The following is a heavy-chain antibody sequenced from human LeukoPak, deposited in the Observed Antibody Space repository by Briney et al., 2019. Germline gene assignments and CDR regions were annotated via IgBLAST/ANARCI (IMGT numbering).Heavy chain of an antibody. V-gene: IGHV3-21*01. J-gene: IGHJ4*02. D-gene: IGHD1-26*01. CDR2: ISSSSSYI. CDR3: ARDLAGATTPFDY. Sequence: PGGSLRLSCAASGFTFSSYSMNWVRQAPGKGLEWVSSISSSSSYIYYADSVKGRFTISRDNAKNSLYLQMNSLRAEDTAVYYCARDLAGATTPFDYWGQGTLVTVSS. CDR1: GFTFSSYS.